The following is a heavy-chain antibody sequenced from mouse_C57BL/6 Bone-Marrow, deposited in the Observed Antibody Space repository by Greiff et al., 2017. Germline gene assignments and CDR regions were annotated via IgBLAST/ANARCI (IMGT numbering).Heavy chain of an antibody. Sequence: EVQLVESGGGLVKPGGSLKLSCAASGFTFSSYAMSWVRQTPEKRLEWVATISDGGSYTYYPDNVKGRFTISRDNAKNNLYLQMSHLKSADTAMYYCARSYYYSNYEWFAYWGQGTLVTVSA. CDR2: ISDGGSYT. CDR1: GFTFSSYA. V-gene: IGHV5-4*01. D-gene: IGHD2-5*01. CDR3: ARSYYYSNYEWFAY. J-gene: IGHJ3*01.